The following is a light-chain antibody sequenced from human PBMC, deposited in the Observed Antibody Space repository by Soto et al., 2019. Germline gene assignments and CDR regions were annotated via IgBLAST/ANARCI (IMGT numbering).Light chain of an antibody. CDR1: SFNIGANYD. CDR2: ANS. Sequence: QSALTQPPSVSGAPGQGVTISCTGSSFNIGANYDVHWYQHLPGTGPNLLIYANSCPPSGVPDRVSASKSGSSASLAITGRQAEDEADYYCQSYDARLSAYVFGTGTKVTVL. CDR3: QSYDARLSAYV. J-gene: IGLJ1*01. V-gene: IGLV1-40*01.